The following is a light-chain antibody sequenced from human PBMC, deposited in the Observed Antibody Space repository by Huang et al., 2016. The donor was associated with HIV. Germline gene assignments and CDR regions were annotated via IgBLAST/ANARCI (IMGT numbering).Light chain of an antibody. CDR2: GAS. CDR1: HSVGNN. Sequence: ETVMTQSPATLSVSQGESATLVCRAGHSVGNNLAWLQQKPGQAPTLIIYGASVRATGIPARFSGSGAGTDFTLTISGLQSEDFAVYYCQQYYELPITFGQGTRLDFK. CDR3: QQYYELPIT. J-gene: IGKJ5*01. V-gene: IGKV3D-15*01.